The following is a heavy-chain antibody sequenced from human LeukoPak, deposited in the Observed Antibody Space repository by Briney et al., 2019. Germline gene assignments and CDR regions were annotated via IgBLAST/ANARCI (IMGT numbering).Heavy chain of an antibody. D-gene: IGHD2-15*01. CDR1: GFTFTSYS. V-gene: IGHV3-21*04. J-gene: IGHJ4*02. Sequence: PGGSLRLSCAASGFTFTSYSMNWVRQAPGRGLEWVSSISSSSRYIYYADSVKGRFTISRDDAKNSVYLQMNSLRAEDTAVYYCATDRYCSYSSCYLPIRFDYWGQGTLVTVSS. CDR2: ISSSSRYI. CDR3: ATDRYCSYSSCYLPIRFDY.